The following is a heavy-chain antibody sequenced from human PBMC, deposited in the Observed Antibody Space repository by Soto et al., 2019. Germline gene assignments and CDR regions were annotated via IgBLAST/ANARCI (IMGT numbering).Heavy chain of an antibody. CDR2: ISAYNGNT. CDR1: GYTFTSYG. CDR3: AKARPKNWSYP. Sequence: ASVKVSCKASGYTFTSYGISWVRQAPGQGLEWMGWISAYNGNTNYAQKLQGRVTMTTDTSTSTAYMELRSLRSDDTAVYYCAKARPKNWSYPWGQRTPVTVSS. D-gene: IGHD1-1*01. J-gene: IGHJ5*01. V-gene: IGHV1-18*01.